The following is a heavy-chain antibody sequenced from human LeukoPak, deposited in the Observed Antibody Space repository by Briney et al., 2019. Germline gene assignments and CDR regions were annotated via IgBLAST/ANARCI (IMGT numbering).Heavy chain of an antibody. V-gene: IGHV3-23*01. Sequence: GGSLRLSCVASGFSFGNYAMSWVRQPPGKGLQWVSQISGTGGATWYAGFARDRFTISRDNSKKTLYLQMSGLRVEDTAMYYCVKDPRDTYGANWFVSWGQGTLLIVSS. CDR1: GFSFGNYA. CDR2: ISGTGGAT. D-gene: IGHD2-21*01. CDR3: VKDPRDTYGANWFVS. J-gene: IGHJ5*01.